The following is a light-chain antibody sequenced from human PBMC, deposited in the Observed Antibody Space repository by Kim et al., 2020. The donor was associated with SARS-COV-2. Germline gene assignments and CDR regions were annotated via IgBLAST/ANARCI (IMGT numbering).Light chain of an antibody. Sequence: QSVLTQPPSVSGAPGQRITISCTGSTSNIGTGHDVHWYQQLPGEAPQLLNFTNNNRPSGVPDRFSGSKSGTSASLAIAGLQAEDEADYYCQSYDTSLSIWVFGGGTQLTVL. CDR3: QSYDTSLSIWV. V-gene: IGLV1-40*01. CDR2: TNN. CDR1: TSNIGTGHD. J-gene: IGLJ3*02.